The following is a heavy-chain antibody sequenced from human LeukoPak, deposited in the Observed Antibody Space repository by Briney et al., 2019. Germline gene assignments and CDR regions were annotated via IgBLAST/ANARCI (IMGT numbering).Heavy chain of an antibody. CDR3: ASGIDSSSSRTFFDY. J-gene: IGHJ4*02. V-gene: IGHV4-59*01. CDR1: GGSISSYY. Sequence: MSSETLSLTCTVSGGSISSYYWSWIRQPPGKGLEWIGYIYYSGSTNYNPSLKSRVTISVDTSKNQFSLKLSSVTAADTAVYYCASGIDSSSSRTFFDYWGQGTLVTVSS. CDR2: IYYSGST. D-gene: IGHD6-6*01.